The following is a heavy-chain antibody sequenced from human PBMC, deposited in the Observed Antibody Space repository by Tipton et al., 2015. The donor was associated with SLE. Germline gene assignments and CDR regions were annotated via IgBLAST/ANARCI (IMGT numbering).Heavy chain of an antibody. J-gene: IGHJ4*02. CDR1: GYTFTSYY. Sequence: QSGAEVKKPGASVKVSCKASGYTFTSYYMHWVRQAPGQGLEWMGIINPSGGSTSYAQKFQGRVTMTRDTSTSTAYMELRSLRSDDTAVYYCASTRGGEAAAAFDYWGQGTLVTVSS. V-gene: IGHV1-46*01. CDR3: ASTRGGEAAAAFDY. CDR2: INPSGGST. D-gene: IGHD6-13*01.